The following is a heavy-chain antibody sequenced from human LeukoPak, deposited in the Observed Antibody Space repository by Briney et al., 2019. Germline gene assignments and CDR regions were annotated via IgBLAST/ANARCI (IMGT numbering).Heavy chain of an antibody. D-gene: IGHD3-10*01. Sequence: AGSLRLSCEGAGFSFSSYWMTWDRQSPGKGPEWVANIKQDESEKNTVDSVKSRFTISRDNAKNSVYLYMNSLRAEDTALYYCARLSAYYYGSFFYYYMDVWGKGTTVTVSS. J-gene: IGHJ6*03. V-gene: IGHV3-7*01. CDR2: IKQDESEK. CDR1: GFSFSSYW. CDR3: ARLSAYYYGSFFYYYMDV.